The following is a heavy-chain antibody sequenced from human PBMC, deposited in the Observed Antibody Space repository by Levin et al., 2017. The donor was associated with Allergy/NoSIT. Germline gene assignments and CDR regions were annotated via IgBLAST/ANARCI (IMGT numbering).Heavy chain of an antibody. J-gene: IGHJ3*02. V-gene: IGHV4-34*01. CDR2: INHSGST. D-gene: IGHD3-9*01. CDR1: GGSFSGYY. Sequence: SQTLSLTCAVYGGSFSGYYWSWIRQPPGKGLEWIGEINHSGSTNYNPSLKSRVTISVDTSKNQFSLKLSSVTAADTAVYYCAREGIYDILIGYYKGNAFDIWGQGTMVTVSS. CDR3: AREGIYDILIGYYKGNAFDI.